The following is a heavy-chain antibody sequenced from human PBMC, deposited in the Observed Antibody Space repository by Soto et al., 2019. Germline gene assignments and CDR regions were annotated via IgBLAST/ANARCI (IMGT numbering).Heavy chain of an antibody. Sequence: GSVKVSCKASGFSFIDYSILWVRQAPGQSLEWLGWINAGNGNTKYSHKFQDRVTITSDTSATTTYMELRSLRSEDTAVFYCARSAKKTWLPDFWGQGTLVTVSS. J-gene: IGHJ1*01. CDR3: ARSAKKTWLPDF. D-gene: IGHD5-12*01. V-gene: IGHV1-3*01. CDR1: GFSFIDYS. CDR2: INAGNGNT.